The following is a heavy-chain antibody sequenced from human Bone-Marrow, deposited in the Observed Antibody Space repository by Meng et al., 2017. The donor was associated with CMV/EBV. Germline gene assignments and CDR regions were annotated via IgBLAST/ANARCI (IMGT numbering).Heavy chain of an antibody. V-gene: IGHV3-74*01. D-gene: IGHD3-3*01. J-gene: IGHJ6*02. CDR3: ARSSFTTYDFWRGYFSPYCYYYGMDV. CDR2: ITSDGSST. Sequence: GGSLRLSCAASGFTFSSYWMHWVRQAPGKGLVWVSRITSDGSSTSYADSVKGRFTISRDNAKNTLYLQMNSLSAEDTAVYYCARSSFTTYDFWRGYFSPYCYYYGMDVWGQGTTVTVSS. CDR1: GFTFSSYW.